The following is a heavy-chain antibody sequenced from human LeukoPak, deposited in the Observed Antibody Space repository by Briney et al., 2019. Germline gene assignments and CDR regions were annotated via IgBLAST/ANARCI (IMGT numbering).Heavy chain of an antibody. J-gene: IGHJ3*01. D-gene: IGHD6-13*01. V-gene: IGHV3-15*01. CDR1: GFTFSNAW. CDR2: IKGKTDGGTT. Sequence: GGSLRLSCAASGFTFSNAWMSWVRQAPGKGREWVVRIKGKTDGGTTDYTAPVNGRFTISRDDSKNTLYLQMNSLKTEDTAVYYCTTDPWIAAAPWGQGTMVTVSS. CDR3: TTDPWIAAAP.